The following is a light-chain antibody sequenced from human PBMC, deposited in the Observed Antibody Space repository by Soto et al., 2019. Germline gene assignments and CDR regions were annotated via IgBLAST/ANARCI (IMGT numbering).Light chain of an antibody. Sequence: QSVLTQPPSASGTPGQRVTISCSGSSSNIGSKTVNWYQQLPGTAPKLLIYGSDQRTSGVPDRFSGSKSGTSASLAISGLQSEDEADYYCAAWDDSLNGYVFGTGTKVTVL. CDR3: AAWDDSLNGYV. V-gene: IGLV1-44*01. CDR2: GSD. CDR1: SSNIGSKT. J-gene: IGLJ1*01.